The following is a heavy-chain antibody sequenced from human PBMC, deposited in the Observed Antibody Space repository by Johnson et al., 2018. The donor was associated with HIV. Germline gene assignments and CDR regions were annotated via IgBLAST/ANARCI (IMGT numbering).Heavy chain of an antibody. D-gene: IGHD1-26*01. V-gene: IGHV3-30*02. CDR1: GFIFSSYG. J-gene: IGHJ3*02. CDR2: IRYDGSNK. Sequence: VQLVESGGGVVQPGGSLRLSCAASGFIFSSYGMHWVRQAPGKGLEWVAFIRYDGSNKYYGDSVKGRFTISRVNSKNTLSLHMNSLRPEDTAVYNCAKQNVGAFGMWVQGTMVTVS. CDR3: AKQNVGAFGM.